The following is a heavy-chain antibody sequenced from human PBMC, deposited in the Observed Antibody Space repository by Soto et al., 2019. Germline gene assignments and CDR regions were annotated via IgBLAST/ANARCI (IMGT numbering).Heavy chain of an antibody. CDR2: IGVVGDT. CDR1: GFTFSRYD. CDR3: ARARPVYSSGGLDY. J-gene: IGHJ4*01. V-gene: IGHV3-13*01. Sequence: PGGSLRLSCAAYGFTFSRYDMHWVRQATGKGLEWVSGIGVVGDTYYPGSVKGRFTISRENAKNSLYLQMNSLRAGDTAVYYCARARPVYSSGGLDYWEQETLVNVSS. D-gene: IGHD6-19*01.